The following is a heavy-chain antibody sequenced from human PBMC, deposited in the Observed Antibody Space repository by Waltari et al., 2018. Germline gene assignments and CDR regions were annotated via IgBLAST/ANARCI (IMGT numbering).Heavy chain of an antibody. CDR1: GFTFSSYS. J-gene: IGHJ4*02. CDR2: ISGRSTYI. D-gene: IGHD3-22*01. CDR3: AKAHEIDGPIFDY. Sequence: EVQLVESGGGLVKPGGSLRLPCAASGFTFSSYSMNWVRQAPGKGLEWVSSISGRSTYIYYADSVKGRFTISRDNTKNSLYLQMNSLRAEDTAVYFCAKAHEIDGPIFDYWGQGALVTVSS. V-gene: IGHV3-21*01.